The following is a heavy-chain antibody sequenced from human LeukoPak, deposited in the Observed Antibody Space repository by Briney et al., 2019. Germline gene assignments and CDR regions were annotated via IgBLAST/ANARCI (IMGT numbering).Heavy chain of an antibody. CDR2: ISSSGISI. J-gene: IGHJ5*02. V-gene: IGHV3-11*01. CDR3: HGWFDP. Sequence: GGSLRLSCAASGFTFSDYYMTWIRQAPGKGLEWISYISSSGISIYYVDSVKGRFTISRDNSKNTLYLHMNSLRAEDTAVYYCHGWFDPWGQGTLVTVSS. CDR1: GFTFSDYY.